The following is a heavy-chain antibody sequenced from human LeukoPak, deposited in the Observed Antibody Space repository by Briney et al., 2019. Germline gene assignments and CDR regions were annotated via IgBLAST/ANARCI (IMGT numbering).Heavy chain of an antibody. CDR3: ARGGLTYDFWSGYQNWFDP. V-gene: IGHV4-39*07. J-gene: IGHJ5*02. D-gene: IGHD3-3*01. Sequence: PSQTLSLTCTVSGGSISSGSYYWSWIRQPPGKGLEWIGEINHSGSTNYNPSLKSRVTISVDTSKNQFSLKLSSVTAADTAVYYCARGGLTYDFWSGYQNWFDPWGQGTLVTVSS. CDR2: INHSGST. CDR1: GGSISSGSYY.